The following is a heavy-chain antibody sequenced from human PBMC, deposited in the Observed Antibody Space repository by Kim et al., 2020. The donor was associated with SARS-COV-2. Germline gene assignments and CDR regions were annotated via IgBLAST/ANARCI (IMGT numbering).Heavy chain of an antibody. D-gene: IGHD3-16*01. J-gene: IGHJ4*02. CDR3: ARQTHALGGFDY. Sequence: RYSPYVQGHVTISADKSSSTAYLQWSGLQASDTAIYYCARQTHALGGFDYWGQGTLVTVSS. V-gene: IGHV5-51*01.